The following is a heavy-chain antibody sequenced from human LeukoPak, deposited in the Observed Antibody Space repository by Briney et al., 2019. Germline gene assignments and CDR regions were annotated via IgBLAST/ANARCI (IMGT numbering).Heavy chain of an antibody. D-gene: IGHD3-10*01. CDR2: IVVGSGNT. J-gene: IGHJ4*02. V-gene: IGHV1-58*01. CDR1: GFTFTSSS. CDR3: AAAPYGSGGELA. Sequence: SVKVSCKASGFTFTSSSVQWVRQARGQRLEWIGWIVVGSGNTNYAQKFQERVTITRDMSTSTAYMELSSLRSEDTAVYYCAAAPYGSGGELAWGQRSLVTVSS.